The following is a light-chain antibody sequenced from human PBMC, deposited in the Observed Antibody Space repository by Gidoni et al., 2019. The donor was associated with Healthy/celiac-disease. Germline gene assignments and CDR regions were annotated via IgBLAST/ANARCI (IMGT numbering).Light chain of an antibody. J-gene: IGLJ2*01. V-gene: IGLV2-14*01. CDR1: SSDVGGYNY. CDR3: SSYTSSAL. Sequence: QSALTQPASVSGSPGQSITISCTGTSSDVGGYNYVSWYQQHPGKAPKLMIYEVSNRPSGVANRCSGSKSGNTASLTISGLQAEDEADYYCSSYTSSALVGGGTKLTVL. CDR2: EVS.